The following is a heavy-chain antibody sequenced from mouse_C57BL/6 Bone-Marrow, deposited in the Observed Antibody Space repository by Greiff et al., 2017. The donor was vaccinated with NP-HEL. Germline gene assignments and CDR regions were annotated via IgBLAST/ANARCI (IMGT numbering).Heavy chain of an antibody. D-gene: IGHD2-4*01. CDR3: ASAYDYRSTDWYFDV. CDR1: GYTFTSYG. CDR2: IYPRSGNT. V-gene: IGHV1-81*01. Sequence: QVQLQQSGAELARPGASVKLSCKASGYTFTSYGISWVKQRTGQGLEWIGEIYPRSGNTYYNEKFKGKATLTADKSSSTAYMELRSLTSEDSAVYFCASAYDYRSTDWYFDVWGTGTTVTVSS. J-gene: IGHJ1*03.